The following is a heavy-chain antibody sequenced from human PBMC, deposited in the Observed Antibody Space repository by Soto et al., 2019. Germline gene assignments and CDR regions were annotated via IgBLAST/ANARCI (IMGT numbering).Heavy chain of an antibody. CDR1: GFTFSDYY. J-gene: IGHJ6*02. Sequence: GGSLRLSCAASGFTFSDYYMSWIRQAPGKGLEWVSYVSSSGSTIYYADSVKGRFTISRDNAKNSLYLQMNSLRAEDTAVYYCARDERYYDFWSGHYYYYGMDVWGQGTTVTVYS. CDR2: VSSSGSTI. D-gene: IGHD3-3*01. CDR3: ARDERYYDFWSGHYYYYGMDV. V-gene: IGHV3-11*01.